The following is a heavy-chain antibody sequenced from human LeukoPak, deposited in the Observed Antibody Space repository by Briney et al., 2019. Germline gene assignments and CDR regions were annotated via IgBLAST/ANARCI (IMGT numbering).Heavy chain of an antibody. V-gene: IGHV3-21*01. CDR2: ISSSSSYI. Sequence: GGSLRLSCPASGFTYRSYSMHWVRQAPAKGLEWVSSISSSSSYIYFADSVKGRFTIPRDNAKNTLYLQMNSLRAEDTAVYYCARDQGDDFDYWGQGTLVTVSS. CDR3: ARDQGDDFDY. CDR1: GFTYRSYS. J-gene: IGHJ4*02.